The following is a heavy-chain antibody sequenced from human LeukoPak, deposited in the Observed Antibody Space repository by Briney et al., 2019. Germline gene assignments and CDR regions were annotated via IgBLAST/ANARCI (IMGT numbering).Heavy chain of an antibody. J-gene: IGHJ4*02. V-gene: IGHV3-33*06. Sequence: GRSLRLSCDASGFTFRSYGMHWVRQAPGKGLEWVAVIWSDGNTKYYADPVEGRFNISRDNSKNTLFLQMDSLRVEDTAVYFCAKQRRFREYFFDYWGQGTLVTVSS. CDR1: GFTFRSYG. CDR3: AKQRRFREYFFDY. CDR2: IWSDGNTK. D-gene: IGHD2/OR15-2a*01.